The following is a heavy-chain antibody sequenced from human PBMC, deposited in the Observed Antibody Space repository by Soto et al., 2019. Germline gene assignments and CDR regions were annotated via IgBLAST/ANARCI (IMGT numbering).Heavy chain of an antibody. D-gene: IGHD3-10*01. CDR2: ISAYNGNT. J-gene: IGHJ4*02. CDR3: ARGSPDYYGSGSYPFDY. Sequence: ASVKVSCKASGYTFTSYGISWVRQAPGQGLEWIEWISAYNGNTNYAQKLQGRVTTTTDTSTSTAYMELRSLRSDDTAVYYCARGSPDYYGSGSYPFDYWGQGTLVTVSS. V-gene: IGHV1-18*01. CDR1: GYTFTSYG.